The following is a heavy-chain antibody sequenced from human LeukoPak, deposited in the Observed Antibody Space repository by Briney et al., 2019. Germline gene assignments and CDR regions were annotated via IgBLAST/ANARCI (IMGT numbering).Heavy chain of an antibody. Sequence: QPGGSLRLSCAASGFTFSSYAMSWVRQAPGKGLEWVSAISGSGGSTYYADSVKGRFTISRDNSKNTPYLQMNSLRAEDTAVYYWAKILQSSSSSGGRYFDYWGQGTLVTVSS. D-gene: IGHD6-6*01. J-gene: IGHJ4*02. CDR3: AKILQSSSSSGGRYFDY. V-gene: IGHV3-23*01. CDR2: ISGSGGST. CDR1: GFTFSSYA.